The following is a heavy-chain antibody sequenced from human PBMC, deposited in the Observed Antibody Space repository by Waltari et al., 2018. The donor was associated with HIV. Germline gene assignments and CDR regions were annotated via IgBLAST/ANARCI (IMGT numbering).Heavy chain of an antibody. CDR3: ARGRAESIVIIPVATFDY. CDR1: GYTFTGYY. J-gene: IGHJ4*02. V-gene: IGHV1-2*06. D-gene: IGHD2-2*01. CDR2: INPNSGGT. Sequence: QVQLVQSGAEVKKPGASVKVSCKASGYTFTGYYLQWVRQAPGQGLEWMGRINPNSGGTNYAQKFQGRVTMTRDTSISTAYMELSRLRSDDTAVYYCARGRAESIVIIPVATFDYWGQGTLVTVSS.